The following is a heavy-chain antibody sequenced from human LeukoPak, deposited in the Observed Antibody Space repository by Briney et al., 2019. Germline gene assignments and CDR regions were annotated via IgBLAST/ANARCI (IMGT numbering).Heavy chain of an antibody. CDR1: GYTFPNYG. D-gene: IGHD3-22*01. CDR3: ARGSLADYYDSSGYSHYFDY. V-gene: IGHV1-18*01. J-gene: IGHJ4*02. CDR2: ISADNGNR. Sequence: GASVKVSCKASGYTFPNYGISWVRQAPGQGLEWMGWISADNGNRNYAQKLQGRVTMTADTSTSTAYMELRSLRSDDTAVYYCARGSLADYYDSSGYSHYFDYWGQGTLVTVSS.